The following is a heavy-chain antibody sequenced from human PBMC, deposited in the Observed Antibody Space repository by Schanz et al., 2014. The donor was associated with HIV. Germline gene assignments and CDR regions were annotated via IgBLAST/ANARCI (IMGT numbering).Heavy chain of an antibody. CDR3: AKRGPYTGRYEYFQQ. D-gene: IGHD1-26*01. Sequence: EVQLVESGGGLVQPGGSLRLSCAASGFVFSSYAMHWVRQAPGKGLEWVSTVGYGGDNTYYADSVEGRFTISRDNSKNTVYLQMNSLRAEDTALYYCAKRGPYTGRYEYFQQWGQGTLVTVSS. J-gene: IGHJ1*01. CDR2: VGYGGDNT. CDR1: GFVFSSYA. V-gene: IGHV3-23*04.